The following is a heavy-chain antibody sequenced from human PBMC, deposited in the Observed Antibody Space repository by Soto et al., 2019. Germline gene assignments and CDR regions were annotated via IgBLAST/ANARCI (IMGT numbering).Heavy chain of an antibody. J-gene: IGHJ3*02. CDR1: GGSISSGGYY. Sequence: QVQLQESGPGLVKPSQTLSLTCTVSGGSISSGGYYWSWIRQHPGKCLEWIGYIYYSGSTYYNPSLKSRVTISVDTSKNQFSLKLSSVTAADTAVYYCANLGYCSGGSCSGGAFDIWGQGTMVTVSS. D-gene: IGHD2-15*01. CDR3: ANLGYCSGGSCSGGAFDI. CDR2: IYYSGST. V-gene: IGHV4-31*03.